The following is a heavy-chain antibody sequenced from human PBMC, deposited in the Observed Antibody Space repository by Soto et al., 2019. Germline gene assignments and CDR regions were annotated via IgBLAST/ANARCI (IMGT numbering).Heavy chain of an antibody. Sequence: EVQLVESGGGLVKPGGSLRLSCAASGFTFSSYSMNWVRQAPGKGLEWVSSISSSSSYIYYADSVKGRFTISRDNAKNSLYLQMNSLRAEDTAVYYCAKAWRDVVASHPRNYYYYGMDVWGQGTTVTVSS. CDR1: GFTFSSYS. D-gene: IGHD2-2*01. CDR3: AKAWRDVVASHPRNYYYYGMDV. CDR2: ISSSSSYI. J-gene: IGHJ6*02. V-gene: IGHV3-21*01.